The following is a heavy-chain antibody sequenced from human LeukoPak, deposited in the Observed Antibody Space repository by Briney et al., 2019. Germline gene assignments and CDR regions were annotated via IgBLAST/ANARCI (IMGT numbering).Heavy chain of an antibody. Sequence: SETLSLTCTVYGGSISSYYWSWIRQPAGKGLEWIGRIYTSGSTNYNPSLKSRVTMSVDTSKNQFSLKLSSVTAADTAVYYCARVRIAAAGSTRNYYYYGMDVWGQGTTVTVSS. CDR2: IYTSGST. CDR3: ARVRIAAAGSTRNYYYYGMDV. D-gene: IGHD6-13*01. CDR1: GGSISSYY. J-gene: IGHJ6*02. V-gene: IGHV4-4*07.